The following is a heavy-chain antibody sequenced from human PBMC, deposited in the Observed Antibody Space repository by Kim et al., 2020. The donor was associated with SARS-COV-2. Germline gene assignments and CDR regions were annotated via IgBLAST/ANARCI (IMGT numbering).Heavy chain of an antibody. D-gene: IGHD6-13*01. Sequence: DYAAAVKGRYTISRDDSKNTLYLQMNSLKTEDTAVYYCTTVILGAAAVDYWGQGTLVAVSS. J-gene: IGHJ4*02. CDR3: TTVILGAAAVDY. V-gene: IGHV3-15*01.